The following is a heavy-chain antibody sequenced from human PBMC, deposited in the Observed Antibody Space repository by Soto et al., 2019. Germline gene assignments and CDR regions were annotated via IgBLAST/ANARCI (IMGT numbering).Heavy chain of an antibody. CDR2: INDRGSI. CDR1: GGSFSGYY. D-gene: IGHD3-9*01. V-gene: IGHV4-34*01. Sequence: QVQLQQWGAGPLRPLETLSLTCGVSGGSFSGYYWAWIRQSPGQGLEWIGEINDRGSINYNPSLKSRVSISVDTSKNHYSLNLRSVTAADTAVYYCARESHDILTGTPWVWYFDLWGRGTLVTVSS. J-gene: IGHJ2*01. CDR3: ARESHDILTGTPWVWYFDL.